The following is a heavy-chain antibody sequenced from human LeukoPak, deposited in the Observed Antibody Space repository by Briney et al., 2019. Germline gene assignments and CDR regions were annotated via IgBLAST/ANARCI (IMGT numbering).Heavy chain of an antibody. D-gene: IGHD1/OR15-1a*01. CDR3: VKDYNWNIFHY. CDR2: ISSNGGST. Sequence: GGSLRPSCSASGFTFSSCAMHWVRQAPGKGLEYVSGISSNGGSTYYADSVKGRFTISRDNSKNTLYLQMSSLRADDTAVYYCVKDYNWNIFHYWGQGTLVTVSS. V-gene: IGHV3-64D*09. CDR1: GFTFSSCA. J-gene: IGHJ4*02.